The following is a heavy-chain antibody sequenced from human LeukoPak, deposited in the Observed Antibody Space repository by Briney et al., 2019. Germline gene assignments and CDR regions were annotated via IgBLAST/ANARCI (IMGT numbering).Heavy chain of an antibody. J-gene: IGHJ6*02. CDR1: GLTFSDYT. CDR3: AKDRLTYYYYGMDV. V-gene: IGHV3-21*01. Sequence: GGSLRLSCAASGLTFSDYTMNWVRQAPGKGLEWVACITTRSSYMYYADSVKGRFTISRDNAKNSLYLQMNSLRAEDTAVYYSAKDRLTYYYYGMDVWGQGTTVTVSS. CDR2: ITTRSSYM. D-gene: IGHD2-15*01.